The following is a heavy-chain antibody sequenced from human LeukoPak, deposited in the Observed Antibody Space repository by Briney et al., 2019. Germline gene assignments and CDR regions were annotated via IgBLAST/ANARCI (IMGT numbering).Heavy chain of an antibody. D-gene: IGHD3-3*01. Sequence: GGSLRLSCAASGFTFSSYGMHWVRQAPGKGLEWVAFIRYDGSNKYYADSVKGRFTISRDNSKNTLYLQMNSLRAEDTVVYYCAKDFKLRFLEWLSPGYMDVWGKGTTVTVSS. V-gene: IGHV3-30*02. CDR1: GFTFSSYG. J-gene: IGHJ6*03. CDR2: IRYDGSNK. CDR3: AKDFKLRFLEWLSPGYMDV.